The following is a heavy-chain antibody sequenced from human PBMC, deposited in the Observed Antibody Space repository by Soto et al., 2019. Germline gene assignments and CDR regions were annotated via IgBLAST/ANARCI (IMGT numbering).Heavy chain of an antibody. CDR3: ARVIAAALKNWFDP. J-gene: IGHJ5*02. D-gene: IGHD6-13*01. CDR2: IIPIFGTA. Sequence: GASVKVSCKASGGTFSSYAISWVRQAPGQGLEWMGGIIPIFGTANYAQKFQGRVTITADKSTSTAYMELSSLRSEDTAVYYCARVIAAALKNWFDPRGQGTLVTVSS. CDR1: GGTFSSYA. V-gene: IGHV1-69*06.